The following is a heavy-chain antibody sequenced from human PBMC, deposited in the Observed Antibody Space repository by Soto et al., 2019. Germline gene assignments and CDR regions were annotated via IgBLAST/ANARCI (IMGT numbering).Heavy chain of an antibody. V-gene: IGHV3-48*01. J-gene: IGHJ4*02. D-gene: IGHD4-17*01. CDR3: ARAGDEPLCDY. Sequence: EVQLVESGGGLVQPGGSLRLSCAASGFTFSSYSMNWVRQAPGKGLEWVSYISSSSSTIYYADSVKGRFTISRDNAKNSLYLKMNSLRAEDTAVYYCARAGDEPLCDYWGQGTLVTVSS. CDR2: ISSSSSTI. CDR1: GFTFSSYS.